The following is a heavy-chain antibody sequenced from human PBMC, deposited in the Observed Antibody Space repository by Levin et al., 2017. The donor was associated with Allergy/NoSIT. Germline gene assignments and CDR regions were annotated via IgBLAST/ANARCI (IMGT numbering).Heavy chain of an antibody. CDR3: ARGYSHDS. Sequence: PGGSLRLSCKSVGGSFSTYAITWVRQGPGQGLKWMGRIIPSLGRTNYAQEFQGRVTILADKSTSTAYMELSSLTYEDTAVYYCARGYSHDSWGQGTLVTVSS. CDR1: GGSFSTYA. D-gene: IGHD2-2*02. CDR2: IIPSLGRT. J-gene: IGHJ4*02. V-gene: IGHV1-69*04.